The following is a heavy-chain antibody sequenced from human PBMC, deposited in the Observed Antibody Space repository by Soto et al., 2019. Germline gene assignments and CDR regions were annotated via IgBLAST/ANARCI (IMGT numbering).Heavy chain of an antibody. CDR2: IYNSATT. D-gene: IGHD3-10*01. V-gene: IGHV4-39*01. J-gene: IGHJ4*02. CDR1: AGSVNRPNYY. CDR3: VRVGRPATRHHDFGY. Sequence: PSETLSLTCTVSAGSVNRPNYYWGWIRQPPGKGLEWIGSIYNSATTYYNPSLKTRVTISADTSRNQFSLNLRSVTAADPAMYYCVRVGRPATRHHDFGYCGKGALGTV.